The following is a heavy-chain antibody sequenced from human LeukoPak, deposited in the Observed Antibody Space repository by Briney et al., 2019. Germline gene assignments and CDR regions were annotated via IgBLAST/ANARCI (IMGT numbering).Heavy chain of an antibody. D-gene: IGHD6-13*01. CDR3: ASYSSSWYGFDY. CDR1: GGTFSSYA. CDR2: IIPIFGTA. J-gene: IGHJ4*02. V-gene: IGHV1-69*05. Sequence: SVKVSCKASGGTFSSYAISWVRQAPGQGLEWMGGIIPIFGTANYAQKFQGRVTITTDESTSTAYMELSSLRSEDTAVYYCASYSSSWYGFDYWGQETLVTVSS.